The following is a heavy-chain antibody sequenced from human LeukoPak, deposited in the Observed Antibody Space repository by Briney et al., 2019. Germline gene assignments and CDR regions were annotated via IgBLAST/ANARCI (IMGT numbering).Heavy chain of an antibody. CDR3: ARVLRKVVVGPRRLAGFDP. V-gene: IGHV4-34*01. CDR2: INHSGST. CDR1: GGSFSGYY. D-gene: IGHD2-15*01. J-gene: IGHJ5*02. Sequence: PSETLSLTCAVYGGSFSGYYWSWIRQPPGKGLEWIGEINHSGSTNYNPSLKSRVTISVDTSKNQFSLKLSSVTAADTAVYYCARVLRKVVVGPRRLAGFDPWGQGTLVTVSS.